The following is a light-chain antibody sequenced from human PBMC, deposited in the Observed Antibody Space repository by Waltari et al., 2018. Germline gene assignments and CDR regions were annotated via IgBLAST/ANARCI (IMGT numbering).Light chain of an antibody. CDR2: GAS. V-gene: IGKV3-15*01. CDR3: QQYSQYYT. CDR1: QSIYSN. J-gene: IGKJ2*01. Sequence: EVVMTQSPATLSVSPGERATRSCRASQSIYSNLAWYQPKPGQAPRLLIYGASTRATGIPARFSGSGSGTEFTLTISSLQSEDFAVYYCQQYSQYYTFAQGTKLEIK.